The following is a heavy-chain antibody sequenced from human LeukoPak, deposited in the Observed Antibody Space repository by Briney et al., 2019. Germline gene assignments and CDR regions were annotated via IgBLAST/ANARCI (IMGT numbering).Heavy chain of an antibody. CDR2: IYPGDSDT. CDR1: GYSFTSYW. V-gene: IGHV5-51*01. Sequence: GESLKNSCKGSGYSFTSYWIGWVRQMPGKGLEWMGMIYPGDSDTRYSPSFQGQVTTSADKSISTAYLQWSSLKASDTAMYYCASYYCTNGVCCGWFDPWGQGTLVTVSS. CDR3: ASYYCTNGVCCGWFDP. D-gene: IGHD2-8*01. J-gene: IGHJ5*02.